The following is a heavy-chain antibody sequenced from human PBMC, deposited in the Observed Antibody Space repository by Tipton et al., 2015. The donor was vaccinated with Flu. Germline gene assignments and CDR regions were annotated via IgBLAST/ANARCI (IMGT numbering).Heavy chain of an antibody. J-gene: IGHJ6*02. Sequence: SLRLSCAGSGFSLSDYAMSWVRQAPGEGLEWVSAISGGGDNTYYADSVKGRFTISRDSSKNTMYLQMNSLRAEDTAVYYCAQDLSSYGFYYGMGVWGQGTPVAVSS. D-gene: IGHD5-18*01. CDR3: AQDLSSYGFYYGMGV. V-gene: IGHV3-23*01. CDR1: GFSLSDYA. CDR2: ISGGGDNT.